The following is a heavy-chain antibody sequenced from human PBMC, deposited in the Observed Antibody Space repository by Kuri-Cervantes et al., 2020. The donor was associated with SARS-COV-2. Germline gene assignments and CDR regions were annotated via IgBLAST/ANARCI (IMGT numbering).Heavy chain of an antibody. Sequence: GSLRLSCTVSGGSISSSSYYWGWIRQPPGKGLEWIGSIYYSGSTYYNPSLKSRVTISVDTSKNQFSLKLSSVTAADTAVYYCAREVVYYDSSGYYEEQYYYYGMDVWGQGTTVTVSS. V-gene: IGHV4-39*07. CDR2: IYYSGST. CDR3: AREVVYYDSSGYYEEQYYYYGMDV. J-gene: IGHJ6*02. CDR1: GGSISSSSYY. D-gene: IGHD3-22*01.